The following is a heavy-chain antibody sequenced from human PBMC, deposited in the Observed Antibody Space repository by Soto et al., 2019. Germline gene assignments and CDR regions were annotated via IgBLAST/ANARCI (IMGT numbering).Heavy chain of an antibody. CDR1: GFTFSSYS. CDR3: ARDSISFAREGFGELGRVCGYYYYMDV. Sequence: EVQLVKSGGGLVKPGGSLRLSCAASGFTFSSYSMNWVRQAPGKGLERVSSISSSSSYIYYADSVKGRFTISRDNAKNSLYLQMNSLRDEDTAVYYCARDSISFAREGFGELGRVCGYYYYMDVWCKGSTVTVSS. V-gene: IGHV3-21*01. D-gene: IGHD3-10*01. J-gene: IGHJ6*03. CDR2: ISSSSSYI.